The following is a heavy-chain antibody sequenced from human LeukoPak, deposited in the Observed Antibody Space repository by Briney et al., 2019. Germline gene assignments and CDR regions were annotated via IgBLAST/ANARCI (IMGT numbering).Heavy chain of an antibody. V-gene: IGHV5-51*01. J-gene: IGHJ5*02. CDR1: GYSFTTYW. D-gene: IGHD3-10*01. CDR3: ARFGSSGSYYNRAGFDP. CDR2: INPSDSDT. Sequence: GESLKISCKGSGYSFTTYWIGWVRQMPGKGLEWMGIINPSDSDTRYSPSFQGQVTISADKSINTAYLQWGSLKASDTAMYYCARFGSSGSYYNRAGFDPWGQGTLVTVSS.